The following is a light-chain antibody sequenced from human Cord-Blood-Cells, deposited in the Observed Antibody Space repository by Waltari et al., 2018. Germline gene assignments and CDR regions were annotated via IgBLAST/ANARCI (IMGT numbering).Light chain of an antibody. J-gene: IGLJ3*02. CDR2: DVS. CDR3: SSYTSSSTLGV. Sequence: QSALTQPASVSGSPGQSITISCTGTSSDVGGYNYVSWYQQHPGKAPKLMIHDVSNRPSWVSNRFAGSKSGNTASLTISGLQAEDEADYYCSSYTSSSTLGVFGGGTKLTVL. CDR1: SSDVGGYNY. V-gene: IGLV2-14*03.